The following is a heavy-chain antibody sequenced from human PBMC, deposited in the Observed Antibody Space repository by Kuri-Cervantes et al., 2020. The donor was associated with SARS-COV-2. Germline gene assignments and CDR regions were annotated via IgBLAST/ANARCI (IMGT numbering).Heavy chain of an antibody. J-gene: IGHJ2*01. CDR3: ARGSRYDYVWGSYRYTASWYFDL. CDR2: IKQDGSEK. D-gene: IGHD3-16*02. CDR1: GFTFSSYW. V-gene: IGHV3-7*01. Sequence: GGSLRLSCAASGFTFSSYWMSWVRQAPGKGLEWVANIKQDGSEKYYVDSVKGRFTISRDNAKNSLYLQMNSLRAEDTAVCYCARGSRYDYVWGSYRYTASWYFDLWGRGTLVTVSS.